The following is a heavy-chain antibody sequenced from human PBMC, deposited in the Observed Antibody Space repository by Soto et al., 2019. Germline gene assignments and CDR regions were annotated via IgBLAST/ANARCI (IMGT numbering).Heavy chain of an antibody. D-gene: IGHD3-10*01. CDR1: GYTFTSYG. CDR3: ARDRPLTRDYGMDV. CDR2: INANSGGT. Sequence: VASVKVSCKASGYTFTSYGIRWVRQAPGQGLEWMGWINANSGGTNYAQKFQGWVTMTRDTSISTAYMELSRLRSDDTAVYYCARDRPLTRDYGMDVWGQGTTVTVPS. V-gene: IGHV1-2*04. J-gene: IGHJ6*02.